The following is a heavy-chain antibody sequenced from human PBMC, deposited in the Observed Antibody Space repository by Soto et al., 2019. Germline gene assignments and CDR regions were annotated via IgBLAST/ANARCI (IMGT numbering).Heavy chain of an antibody. D-gene: IGHD3-22*01. V-gene: IGHV4-31*03. Sequence: SETLSLTCTVSGGSISSGGYYWSWIRQHPGKGLEWIGYIYYSGSTYYNPSLKSRVTISVDTSKNQFSLKLSSVTAADTAVYYCARENDSSGYYSSWFDPWGQGTLVTVSS. CDR1: GGSISSGGYY. CDR2: IYYSGST. CDR3: ARENDSSGYYSSWFDP. J-gene: IGHJ5*02.